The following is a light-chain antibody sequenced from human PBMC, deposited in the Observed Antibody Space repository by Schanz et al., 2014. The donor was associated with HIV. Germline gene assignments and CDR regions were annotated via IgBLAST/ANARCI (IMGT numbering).Light chain of an antibody. Sequence: QAVVTQESSLTVSPGGTVTLTCGSSTGAVTSGHYAYWFQQKPGQAPRTLIHDTNNRHSWTPARFSGSLLGGKAALTLSGAQPEDEADYYCLLSYSAARQVVFGGGTKVTV. CDR2: DTN. CDR3: LLSYSAARQVV. V-gene: IGLV7-46*01. J-gene: IGLJ2*01. CDR1: TGAVTSGHY.